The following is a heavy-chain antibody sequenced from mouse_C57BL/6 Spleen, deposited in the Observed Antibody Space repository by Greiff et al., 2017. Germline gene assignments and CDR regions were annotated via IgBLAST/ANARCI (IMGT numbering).Heavy chain of an antibody. V-gene: IGHV1-69*01. CDR2: IDPSDSYT. D-gene: IGHD4-1*01. CDR1: GYTFTSYW. CDR3: ARSGTRAMDY. J-gene: IGHJ4*01. Sequence: QVQLQQPGAELVMPGASVKLSCKASGYTFTSYWMHWVKQRPGQGLAWIGEIDPSDSYTNYNQKFKGKSTLTVDKSSSTAYMQLSSLTSEDSAVFYCARSGTRAMDYWGQGTSVTVSS.